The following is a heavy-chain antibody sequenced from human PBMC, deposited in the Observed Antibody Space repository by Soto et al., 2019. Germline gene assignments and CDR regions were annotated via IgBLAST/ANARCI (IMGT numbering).Heavy chain of an antibody. V-gene: IGHV3-21*01. CDR2: ISSSSSYI. Sequence: GGSLRLSCAASGFTFSSYSMNWVRQAPGKGLEWVSSISSSSSYIYYADSVKGRFTISRDNAKNSLYLQMNSLRAEDTAVYYCARGTSSSGYYYDYWGQGTLVTVSS. J-gene: IGHJ4*02. D-gene: IGHD3-22*01. CDR3: ARGTSSSGYYYDY. CDR1: GFTFSSYS.